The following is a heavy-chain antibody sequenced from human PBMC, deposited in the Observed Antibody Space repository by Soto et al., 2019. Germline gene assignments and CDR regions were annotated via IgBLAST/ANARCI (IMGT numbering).Heavy chain of an antibody. CDR2: IYYSGST. CDR3: ARIAAAGTEDV. Sequence: LSLTCTVSGGSISSYYWSWIRQPPGKGLEWIGYIYYSGSTNYNPSLKSRVTISVDTSKNQFSLKLSSVTAADTAVYYCARIAAAGTEDVWGKGTTVTVSS. CDR1: GGSISSYY. V-gene: IGHV4-59*08. D-gene: IGHD6-13*01. J-gene: IGHJ6*04.